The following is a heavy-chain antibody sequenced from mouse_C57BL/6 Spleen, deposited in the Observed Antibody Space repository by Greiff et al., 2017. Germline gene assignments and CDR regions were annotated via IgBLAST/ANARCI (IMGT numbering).Heavy chain of an antibody. CDR1: GFTFSDYG. V-gene: IGHV5-17*01. D-gene: IGHD2-5*01. CDR3: ARSTMESNYGAY. J-gene: IGHJ3*01. Sequence: EVKLMESGGGLVKPGGSLKLSCAASGFTFSDYGMHWVRQAPEKGLEWVAYISSGSSTIYYADTVKGRFTISRDNAKNTLFLQMTSLRSEDTAMYYCARSTMESNYGAYWGQGTLVTVSA. CDR2: ISSGSSTI.